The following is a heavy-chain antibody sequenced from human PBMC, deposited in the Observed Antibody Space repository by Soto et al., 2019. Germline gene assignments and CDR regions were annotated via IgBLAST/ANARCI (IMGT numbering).Heavy chain of an antibody. CDR2: ISASGDST. CDR3: AKTSSASGRDCPGH. J-gene: IGHJ4*02. D-gene: IGHD2-21*02. V-gene: IGHV3-23*01. Sequence: EVQVLESGGGLARPGGSVTLSCATSGFTFSSYGMTWVRQAPGKGLEWVSAISASGDSTFYADSLGGRFIISRDNSKNTVYLQMKSLRAGDTATYYCAKTSSASGRDCPGHWGQGTQVTVSS. CDR1: GFTFSSYG.